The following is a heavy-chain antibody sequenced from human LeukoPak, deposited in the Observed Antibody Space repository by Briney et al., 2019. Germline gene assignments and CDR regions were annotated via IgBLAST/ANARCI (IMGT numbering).Heavy chain of an antibody. V-gene: IGHV1-18*01. D-gene: IGHD6-19*01. J-gene: IGHJ4*02. CDR3: ARDNCGWYFPYYYFDY. CDR2: ISAYNGNT. Sequence: ASVKVSCKASGYTFTSYGISWVRQAPGQGLEWMGWISAYNGNTNYAQKLQGRVTMTTDTSTSTAYMELRSLRSDDTAVYYCARDNCGWYFPYYYFDYWGQGTLVTVSS. CDR1: GYTFTSYG.